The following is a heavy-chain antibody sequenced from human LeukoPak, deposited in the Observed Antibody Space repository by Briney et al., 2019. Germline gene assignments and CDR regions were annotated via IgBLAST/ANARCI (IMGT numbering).Heavy chain of an antibody. J-gene: IGHJ4*02. CDR3: AGVPPITPSFDY. D-gene: IGHD1-20*01. CDR2: IYTSGST. CDR1: GGAISSYY. Sequence: KPSETLSLTCTVSGGAISSYYWSWIRQPAGKGLEWIGRIYTSGSTNYNPSLTSRVTISVDTSKNQFSLKLSSVTAADTAVYYCAGVPPITPSFDYWGQETLVTFSS. V-gene: IGHV4-4*07.